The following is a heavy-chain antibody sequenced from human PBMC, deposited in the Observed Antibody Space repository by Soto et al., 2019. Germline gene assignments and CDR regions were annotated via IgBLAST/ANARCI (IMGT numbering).Heavy chain of an antibody. D-gene: IGHD3-22*01. J-gene: IGHJ4*02. CDR1: GGSISSYY. Sequence: QVQLQESGPGLVKPSETLFLTCTVSGGSISSYYWSWIRQPPGKGLEWIGYIYYSGSTNYNPSLKSRVTISVDTSKNQFSLKLSSVTAADTAVYYCARGGTYYYDSSGYYSDYWGQGTLVTVSS. V-gene: IGHV4-59*01. CDR3: ARGGTYYYDSSGYYSDY. CDR2: IYYSGST.